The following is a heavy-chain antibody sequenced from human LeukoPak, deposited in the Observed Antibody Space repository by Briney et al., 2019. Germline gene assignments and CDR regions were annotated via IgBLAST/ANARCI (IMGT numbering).Heavy chain of an antibody. CDR2: ISWNSGSI. J-gene: IGHJ4*02. CDR1: AFTFDDYA. D-gene: IGHD5-12*01. Sequence: SLRLSCAASAFTFDDYAMHWVRQAPGKGLEWVSGISWNSGSIGYADSVKGRFTISRDNAKNSLYLQMNSLRAEDTALYYCAKAMGSRSGYAIDYWGQGTLVTVSS. V-gene: IGHV3-9*01. CDR3: AKAMGSRSGYAIDY.